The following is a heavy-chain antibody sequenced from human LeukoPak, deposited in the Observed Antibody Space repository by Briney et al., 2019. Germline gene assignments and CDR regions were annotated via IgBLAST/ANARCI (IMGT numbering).Heavy chain of an antibody. V-gene: IGHV4-4*02. Sequence: SETLSLTCAVSGGSISSSNWWSWVRQPPGKGLEWIGEIYHSGSTNYNPSLKSRVTISVDKSKNQFSLKLSSVTAADTAVYYCARMGSGWYGNWYFDLWGRGTLVTVSS. CDR2: IYHSGST. D-gene: IGHD6-19*01. CDR1: GGSISSSNW. J-gene: IGHJ2*01. CDR3: ARMGSGWYGNWYFDL.